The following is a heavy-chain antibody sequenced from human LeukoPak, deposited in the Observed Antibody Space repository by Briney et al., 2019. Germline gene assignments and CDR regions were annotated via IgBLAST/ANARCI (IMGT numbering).Heavy chain of an antibody. J-gene: IGHJ3*02. CDR3: ARVPSGSYYGAFDI. D-gene: IGHD1-26*01. Sequence: GSLRLSCAASGFTFSSYAMHWVRQAPGKGLEYVSAISSNGGSTYYANSVKGRFTISRDNSKNTLYLQMGSLRAEDMAVYYCARVPSGSYYGAFDIWGQGTMVTVSS. CDR1: GFTFSSYA. V-gene: IGHV3-64*01. CDR2: ISSNGGST.